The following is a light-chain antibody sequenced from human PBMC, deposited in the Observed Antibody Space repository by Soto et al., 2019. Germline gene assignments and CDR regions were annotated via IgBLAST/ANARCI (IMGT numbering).Light chain of an antibody. V-gene: IGKV1-5*01. CDR3: QQYSSRST. CDR2: DAS. CDR1: QSISNW. J-gene: IGKJ1*01. Sequence: INLTQSPSTLPSSVGDRVTITCRAGQSISNWLAWYQQKPGKAPNLRIYDASSLQSGVPSRLSGSGFGTEFTLTISSMQPGDFATYYCQQYSSRSTFGQGTRVDIK.